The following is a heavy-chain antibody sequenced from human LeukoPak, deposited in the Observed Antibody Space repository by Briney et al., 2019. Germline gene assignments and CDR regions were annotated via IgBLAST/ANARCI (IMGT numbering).Heavy chain of an antibody. J-gene: IGHJ5*02. V-gene: IGHV1-46*01. CDR1: GYTFTSYY. CDR2: INPSDGTT. Sequence: ASVKVSCKAPGYTFTSYYMHWVRQAPGQGLEWMGIINPSDGTTSYAQKFQGRVTITRDTSTSTVYMELSSLRSGDTAVYYCARDTMVRGVMVSYNWFDPWGQGTLVTVSS. CDR3: ARDTMVRGVMVSYNWFDP. D-gene: IGHD3-10*01.